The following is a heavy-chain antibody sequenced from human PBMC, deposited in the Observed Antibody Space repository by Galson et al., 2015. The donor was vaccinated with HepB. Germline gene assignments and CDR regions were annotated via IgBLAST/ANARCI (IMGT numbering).Heavy chain of an antibody. Sequence: TLSLTCTVSGGSISSADYSWSWIRQSPGRGLEWIGRIYDSGSTYYNPSLKSRVSISLDTSKKQFSLQVRSVTAADTAVYYCARGLAYLQTLVAPTVIPYYFDFWGQGALGTVAS. D-gene: IGHD3-16*02. V-gene: IGHV4-30-4*01. CDR2: IYDSGST. CDR3: ARGLAYLQTLVAPTVIPYYFDF. J-gene: IGHJ4*02. CDR1: GGSISSADYS.